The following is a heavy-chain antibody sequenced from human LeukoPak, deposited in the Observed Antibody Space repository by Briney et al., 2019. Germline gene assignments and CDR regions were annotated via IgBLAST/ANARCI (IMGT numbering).Heavy chain of an antibody. J-gene: IGHJ4*02. CDR1: GYTFTGYY. D-gene: IGHD3-22*01. CDR2: INSNSGCT. CDR3: ERVITEYYYDSSGYYFDY. V-gene: IGHV1-2*02. Sequence: ASVKVSCKASGYTFTGYYMHWVRQAPGQGREWMGWINSNSGCTNYAQKFQGRVTMTRDTSINTAYIELSRLRSDDTAVYYCERVITEYYYDSSGYYFDYWGQATLVSVSS.